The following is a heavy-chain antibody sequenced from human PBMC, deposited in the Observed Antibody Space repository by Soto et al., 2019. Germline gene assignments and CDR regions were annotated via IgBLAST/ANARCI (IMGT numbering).Heavy chain of an antibody. CDR3: ARRASGVYYFDY. Sequence: SETLSLTCTVSGGSISSYYWSWIRQPPGKGLEWIGYIYYSGSTNYNPSLKSRVTISVDTSKNQFSLKLSSVTAADTAVYYCARRASGVYYFDYWGQGTLVTVSS. V-gene: IGHV4-59*08. J-gene: IGHJ4*02. D-gene: IGHD2-8*01. CDR1: GGSISSYY. CDR2: IYYSGST.